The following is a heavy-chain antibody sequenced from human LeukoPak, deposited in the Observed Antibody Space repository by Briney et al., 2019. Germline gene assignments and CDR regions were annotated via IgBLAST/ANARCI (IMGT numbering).Heavy chain of an antibody. CDR2: ISGSGGST. CDR1: GFTFSSYG. V-gene: IGHV3-23*01. D-gene: IGHD5-18*01. CDR3: ARHLSGVTGYTYGRGIDY. J-gene: IGHJ4*02. Sequence: GGTLRLSCAASGFTFSSYGMSWVRQAPGKGLEWVSAISGSGGSTYYADSVKGRFTISRDNAKTSLYLQMNSLRAEDTAVYYCARHLSGVTGYTYGRGIDYWGQGTLVTVSS.